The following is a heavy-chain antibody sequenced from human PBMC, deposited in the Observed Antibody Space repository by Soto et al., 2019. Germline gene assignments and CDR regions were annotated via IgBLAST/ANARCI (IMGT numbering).Heavy chain of an antibody. J-gene: IGHJ4*02. CDR2: IFHSGSS. Sequence: SETLSLTCAVSCGSISSGDNSWSWIRQPPGKGLEWVGHIFHSGSSYYNPSLRSRVTISLDRSKNQFSLKLSSVTAADTAVYYCAKGFGYSGNSGFDYWGQGTLVT. V-gene: IGHV4-30-2*02. CDR3: AKGFGYSGNSGFDY. D-gene: IGHD4-4*01. CDR1: CGSISSGDNS.